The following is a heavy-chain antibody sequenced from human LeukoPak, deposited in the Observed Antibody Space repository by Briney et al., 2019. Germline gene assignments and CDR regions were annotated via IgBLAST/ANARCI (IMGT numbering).Heavy chain of an antibody. J-gene: IGHJ4*02. CDR2: IDPSDSYT. D-gene: IGHD4-17*01. CDR1: GYSFTNYW. CDR3: ATGASKVTTDFANY. Sequence: EESLKISCKGSGYSFTNYWISWVRQMPGKCLEWMGRIDPSDSYTKYSPSFEGHVTISVDKSISTAFLQWNSLKASDSAMYYCATGASKVTTDFANYWGQGTQVAVSS. V-gene: IGHV5-10-1*01.